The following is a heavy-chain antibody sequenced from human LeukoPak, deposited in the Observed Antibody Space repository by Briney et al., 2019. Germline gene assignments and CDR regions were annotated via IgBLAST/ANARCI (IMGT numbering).Heavy chain of an antibody. CDR3: ARDRDTYDFWSGYVNWLDP. V-gene: IGHV3-30-3*01. D-gene: IGHD3-3*01. CDR2: ISYDGSNK. CDR1: GIAFTSRW. J-gene: IGHJ5*02. Sequence: GGSLRLSCGVSGIAFTSRWMQWVRQAPGKGLEWVAVISYDGSNKYYADSVKGRFTISRDNSKNTLYLQMNSLRAEDTAVYYCARDRDTYDFWSGYVNWLDPWGQGTLVTVSS.